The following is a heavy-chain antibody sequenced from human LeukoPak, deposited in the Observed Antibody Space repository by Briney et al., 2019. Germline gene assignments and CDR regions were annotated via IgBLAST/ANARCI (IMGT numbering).Heavy chain of an antibody. J-gene: IGHJ4*02. CDR2: IWYDGSKK. CDR1: GLTFSTYG. V-gene: IGHV3-33*01. CDR3: AGGYCSNTTCFDY. D-gene: IGHD2-2*03. Sequence: GGSLRLSCEASGLTFSTYGMHWVRQALGKGLEWVAVIWYDGSKKHYADSVKGRFTISRDNSKNTLYLQMNTLRAEDTAMYYCAGGYCSNTTCFDYWGQGTLVIVSS.